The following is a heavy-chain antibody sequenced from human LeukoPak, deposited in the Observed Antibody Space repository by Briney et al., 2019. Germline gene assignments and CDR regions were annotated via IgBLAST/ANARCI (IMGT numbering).Heavy chain of an antibody. D-gene: IGHD5-24*01. V-gene: IGHV3-74*01. CDR3: ASVVATIRYAFDI. CDR1: GFTFSSYA. Sequence: SGGSLRLSCAASGFTFSSYAMHWVRQAPGKGPVWVSRIKTDGSITDYADFVKGRFTISRDNAKNTLYLQMNSLRAEDTAVYYCASVVATIRYAFDIWGQGTMVTVSS. CDR2: IKTDGSIT. J-gene: IGHJ3*02.